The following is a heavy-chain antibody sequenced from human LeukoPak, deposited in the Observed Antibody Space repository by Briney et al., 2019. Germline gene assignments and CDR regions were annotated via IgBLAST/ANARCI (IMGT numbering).Heavy chain of an antibody. CDR1: GYSISSGYY. V-gene: IGHV4-38-2*02. D-gene: IGHD3-22*01. Sequence: SETLSLTCTVSGYSISSGYYWGWIRQPPGKGLEWIGSIYHSGSTYYNPSLKSRVTISVDTSKNQFSLKLSSVTAADTAVYYCARVRGYYYDSSGYGDFDYWGQGTLVTVSS. J-gene: IGHJ4*02. CDR2: IYHSGST. CDR3: ARVRGYYYDSSGYGDFDY.